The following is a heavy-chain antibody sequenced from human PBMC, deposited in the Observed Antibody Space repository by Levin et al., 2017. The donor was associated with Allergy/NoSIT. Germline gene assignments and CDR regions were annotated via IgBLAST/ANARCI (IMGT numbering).Heavy chain of an antibody. V-gene: IGHV4-39*01. CDR3: ARGEVTYDILTGYFPGYFDH. D-gene: IGHD3-9*01. J-gene: IGHJ4*02. CDR2: IYYGGNT. CDR1: GGSFSGSRYS. Sequence: ESLKISCTVSGGSFSGSRYSWGWIRQSPGKGLEWIGDIIYYGGNTYYNPSLESRVTISVDTSKIQFYLKLYSVTAADTAVYYCARGEVTYDILTGYFPGYFDHWGQGILVTVSS.